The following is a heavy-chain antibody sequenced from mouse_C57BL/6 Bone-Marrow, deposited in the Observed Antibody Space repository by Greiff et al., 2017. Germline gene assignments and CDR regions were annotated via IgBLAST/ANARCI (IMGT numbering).Heavy chain of an antibody. J-gene: IGHJ4*01. CDR1: GYTFTSYW. CDR3: TSYSYLYYAMDD. Sequence: EVQLQESGTVLARPGASVKMSCTTSGYTFTSYWMHWVKQRPGQGLEWIGAIYPGNSDTSYNQKFKGKAKLTADTSASTAYMELSSLTNEDSAVYYCTSYSYLYYAMDDWGQGTSVTVSS. D-gene: IGHD2-1*01. V-gene: IGHV1-5*01. CDR2: IYPGNSDT.